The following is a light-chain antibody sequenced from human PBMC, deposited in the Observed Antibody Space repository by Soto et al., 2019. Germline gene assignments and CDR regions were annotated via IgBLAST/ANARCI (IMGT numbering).Light chain of an antibody. CDR1: SSDVGRYSL. Sequence: QSALTQPASVSGSPGLSLTISCTGTSSDVGRYSLVSWYQQHPGKAPKLIIYEDVERPSGVSYRFSGSKSGNTASLTISGLQTEDEADYYCCSYAGGTSVIFGGGTKLTVL. CDR2: EDV. V-gene: IGLV2-23*01. J-gene: IGLJ2*01. CDR3: CSYAGGTSVI.